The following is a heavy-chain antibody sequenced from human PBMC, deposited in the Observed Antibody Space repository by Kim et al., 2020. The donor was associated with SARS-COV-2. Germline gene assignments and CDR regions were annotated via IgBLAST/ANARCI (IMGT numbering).Heavy chain of an antibody. CDR3: ATNGDYGYFDY. CDR2: ISYDGSNK. Sequence: GGSLRLSCAASGFTFSSYAMHWVRQAPGKGLEWVAVISYDGSNKYYADSVKGRFTISRDNSKNTLYLQMNSLRAEDTAVYYCATNGDYGYFDYWGQGTLVTVSS. J-gene: IGHJ4*02. V-gene: IGHV3-30-3*01. D-gene: IGHD4-17*01. CDR1: GFTFSSYA.